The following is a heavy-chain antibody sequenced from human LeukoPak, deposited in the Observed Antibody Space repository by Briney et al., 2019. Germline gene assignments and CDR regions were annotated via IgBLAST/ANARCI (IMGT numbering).Heavy chain of an antibody. CDR2: ITAFNDNT. CDR3: ARDDIRYDSSGYPPGFDY. V-gene: IGHV1-18*01. D-gene: IGHD3-22*01. Sequence: ASVKVSCKASGFALTTYNIVWLRQAPGQGLEWVGWITAFNDNTNYAQKVQGRVTMTRDTSTSTAYMELRSLRSDDTAVYYCARDDIRYDSSGYPPGFDYWGQGTLVTVSS. CDR1: GFALTTYN. J-gene: IGHJ4*02.